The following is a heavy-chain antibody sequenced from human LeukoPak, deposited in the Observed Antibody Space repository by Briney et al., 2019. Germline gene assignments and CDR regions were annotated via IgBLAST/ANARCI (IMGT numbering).Heavy chain of an antibody. J-gene: IGHJ4*02. CDR2: ISYDGSNK. D-gene: IGHD3-22*01. CDR3: AKDVYDSSGYLDY. Sequence: PGGSLRFSCAGSGFTFSSYGMHWVRQAPGKGLEWVAGISYDGSNKYYADSVKGRFTISRDNSKNTLYLQMNSLRAEDTAVYYCAKDVYDSSGYLDYWGQGTLVTVSS. CDR1: GFTFSSYG. V-gene: IGHV3-30*18.